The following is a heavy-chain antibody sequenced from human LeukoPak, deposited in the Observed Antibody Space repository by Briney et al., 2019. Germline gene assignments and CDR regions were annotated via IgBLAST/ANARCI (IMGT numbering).Heavy chain of an antibody. D-gene: IGHD1-1*01. J-gene: IGHJ5*02. V-gene: IGHV4-39*07. CDR1: GGSISSSSYY. Sequence: SETLSLTCTVSGGSISSSSYYWGWIRQPPGKGLEWIGSIYYSGSTYYNPSLKSRVTISVDTSKNQFSLKLSSVTAADTAVYYCARTTGISWFDPWGQGTLVTVSS. CDR3: ARTTGISWFDP. CDR2: IYYSGST.